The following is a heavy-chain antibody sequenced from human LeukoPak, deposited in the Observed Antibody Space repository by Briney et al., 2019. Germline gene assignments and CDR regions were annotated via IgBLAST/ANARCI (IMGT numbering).Heavy chain of an antibody. CDR1: GFTFSDYY. V-gene: IGHV3-11*01. Sequence: GGSLRLSCAASGFTFSDYYMSWIRQAPGKGLEWVSYISSSGSTIYYADSVKGRFTISRDNAKNSLYLQMNSLRAEDTAVYYCAREGVDGSGYAEYYYYYMDVWGKGTTVTISS. CDR3: AREGVDGSGYAEYYYYYMDV. J-gene: IGHJ6*03. CDR2: ISSSGSTI. D-gene: IGHD5-12*01.